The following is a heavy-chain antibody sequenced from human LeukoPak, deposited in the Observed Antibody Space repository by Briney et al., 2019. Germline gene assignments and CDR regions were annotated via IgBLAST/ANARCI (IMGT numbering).Heavy chain of an antibody. V-gene: IGHV7-4-1*02. CDR2: INTNTGNP. Sequence: GASVKVSCKASGYTFTSYDINWVRQAPGQGLEWMGWINTNTGNPTYAQGFTGRFVSSLDTSVSTAYLQISSLKAEDTAVYYCARALVPYDSSGYYYWQYYYYYYMDVWGKGTTVTVSS. J-gene: IGHJ6*03. CDR1: GYTFTSYD. D-gene: IGHD3-22*01. CDR3: ARALVPYDSSGYYYWQYYYYYYMDV.